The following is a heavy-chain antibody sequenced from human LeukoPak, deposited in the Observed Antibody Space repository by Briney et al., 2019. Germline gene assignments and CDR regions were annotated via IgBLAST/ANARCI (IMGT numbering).Heavy chain of an antibody. CDR3: VREGEGPLSKDFDY. CDR1: GFTFTDHY. V-gene: IGHV1-2*02. CDR2: IGPHSTFT. J-gene: IGHJ4*02. Sequence: ASVKVSCKSSGFTFTDHYIHWVRQAPGQGLEWMGYIGPHSTFTSSPQEFQGRVTMTRDTSMTTAYMELTRLTSDDTAVYYCVREGEGPLSKDFDYWGQGTLVAVSS. D-gene: IGHD2/OR15-2a*01.